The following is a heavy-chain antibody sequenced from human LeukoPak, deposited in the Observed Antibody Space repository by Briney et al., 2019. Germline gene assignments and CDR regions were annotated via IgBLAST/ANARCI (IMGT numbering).Heavy chain of an antibody. CDR1: AFSFSTYG. CDR2: IWNAGTNT. Sequence: GGSLRLSCGASAFSFSTYGMHWVRQAPGKGMESVALIWNAGTNTYYADSVKGRFTISRDNSKNTLYLQMNSLRAEDTAVYYCAGDTPPGGDYYFDYWGQGTLVIVSS. J-gene: IGHJ4*02. D-gene: IGHD3-16*01. CDR3: AGDTPPGGDYYFDY. V-gene: IGHV3-33*01.